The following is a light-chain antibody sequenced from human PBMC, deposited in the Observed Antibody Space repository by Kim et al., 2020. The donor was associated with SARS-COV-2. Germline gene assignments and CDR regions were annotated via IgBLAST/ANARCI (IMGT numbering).Light chain of an antibody. CDR2: DAL. V-gene: IGKV3-11*01. Sequence: PGERATLSCRASKSVSRSLAWYHHKPGQSPRLLIWDALNRATGVPARFRASGSGTDFTLTISSLESEDFGVYYCQQYTDWPPATFGQGTKLEI. CDR3: QQYTDWPPAT. J-gene: IGKJ2*01. CDR1: KSVSRS.